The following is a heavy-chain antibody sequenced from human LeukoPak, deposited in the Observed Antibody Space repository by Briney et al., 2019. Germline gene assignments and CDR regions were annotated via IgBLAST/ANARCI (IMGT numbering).Heavy chain of an antibody. D-gene: IGHD6-19*01. CDR3: AREGGWGGVDY. CDR1: EFTFSSYS. V-gene: IGHV3-48*01. Sequence: PGGSLRLSCAASEFTFSSYSMNWVRQAPGKGLEWVSYITNSGNSKSYADSVKGRFTISRDNTKSSLYLQMNGLRAEDTAVYYCAREGGWGGVDYWGQGTLVTVSS. J-gene: IGHJ4*02. CDR2: ITNSGNSK.